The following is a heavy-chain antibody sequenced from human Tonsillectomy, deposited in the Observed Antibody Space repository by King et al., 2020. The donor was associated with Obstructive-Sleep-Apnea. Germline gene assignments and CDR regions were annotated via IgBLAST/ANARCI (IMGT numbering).Heavy chain of an antibody. CDR1: GGSFSDYY. CDR2: INHSGST. D-gene: IGHD6-13*01. J-gene: IGHJ5*02. CDR3: ARGSGAAAVNWFDP. V-gene: IGHV4-34*01. Sequence: VQLQQWGAGLLKPSETLSLTCAVFGGSFSDYYWSWIRQPPGKGLEWIGEINHSGSTNYNPSLKSRVAISVDTSKKQFSLKLNSVTAADTAVYYCARGSGAAAVNWFDPWGQGTLVTVSS.